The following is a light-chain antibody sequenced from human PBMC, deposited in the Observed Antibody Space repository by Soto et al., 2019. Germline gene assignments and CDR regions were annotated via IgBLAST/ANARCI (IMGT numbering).Light chain of an antibody. CDR3: ATWDDSLNSVV. V-gene: IGLV1-44*01. Sequence: QSVLTQPPSASWTPGQRVSISCSGSSSNIGSNTINWYQQLPGTAPKLLIYSNNQRPSGVPDRFSGSKSGTSASLAISGLRSEDEADYYCATWDDSLNSVVFGGGTKVTV. CDR1: SSNIGSNT. CDR2: SNN. J-gene: IGLJ2*01.